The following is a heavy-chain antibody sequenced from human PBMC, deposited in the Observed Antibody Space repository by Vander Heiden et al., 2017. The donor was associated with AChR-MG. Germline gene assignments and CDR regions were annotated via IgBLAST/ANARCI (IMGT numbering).Heavy chain of an antibody. CDR3: ARATVTTWYYYGMDV. CDR1: DGSSSSYY. J-gene: IGHJ6*02. D-gene: IGHD4-17*01. V-gene: IGHV4-59*01. Sequence: QVLPQESGPGLVKPSETLSLTCTVSDGSSSSYYWSWIRQPPGKGLEWIGYIYYSGSTNYNPSLKSRVTISVDTSKNQFSLKLSSVTAADTAVYYCARATVTTWYYYGMDVWGQGTTVTVSS. CDR2: IYYSGST.